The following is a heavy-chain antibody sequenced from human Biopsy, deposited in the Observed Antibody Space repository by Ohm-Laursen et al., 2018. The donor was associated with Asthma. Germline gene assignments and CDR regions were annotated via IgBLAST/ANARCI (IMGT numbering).Heavy chain of an antibody. V-gene: IGHV1-18*01. D-gene: IGHD3-10*01. J-gene: IGHJ6*02. Sequence: ASVKVSCKTSGYTFNSAGITWVRQAPGQGLEWMGWISVYNGNTKVAQKLQDRATMITDTSASTAYMELRSLRSDDTAVYFCARAVDYSHYYGIDVWGQGTTVTVS. CDR3: ARAVDYSHYYGIDV. CDR2: ISVYNGNT. CDR1: GYTFNSAG.